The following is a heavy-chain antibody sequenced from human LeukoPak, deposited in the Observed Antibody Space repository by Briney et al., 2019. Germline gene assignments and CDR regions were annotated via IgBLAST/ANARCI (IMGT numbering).Heavy chain of an antibody. CDR2: ISSSGSTI. Sequence: RPGGSLRLSCAASGFTFSSYGMHWVRQAPGKGLEWVSYISSSGSTIYYADSVKGRFTISRDNAKNSLYLQMNSLRAEDTAVYYCAREKRVSFDYWGQGTLVTVSS. J-gene: IGHJ4*02. CDR3: AREKRVSFDY. CDR1: GFTFSSYG. D-gene: IGHD3-10*01. V-gene: IGHV3-48*04.